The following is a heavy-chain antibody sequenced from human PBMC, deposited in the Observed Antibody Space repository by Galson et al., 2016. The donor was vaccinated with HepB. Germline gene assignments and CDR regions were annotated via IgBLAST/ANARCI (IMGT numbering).Heavy chain of an antibody. CDR3: ARGWYSNSSPCFDY. V-gene: IGHV3-48*02. Sequence: SLRLSCAASGFTFSTYSMNWVRQAPGKGLAWVSYISSGSSTIYYADSVKGRLTISRDNAKNSLYLQRNSLRDEDTAVYYCARGWYSNSSPCFDYWGQGTLVTVSS. CDR1: GFTFSTYS. CDR2: ISSGSSTI. D-gene: IGHD6-6*01. J-gene: IGHJ4*02.